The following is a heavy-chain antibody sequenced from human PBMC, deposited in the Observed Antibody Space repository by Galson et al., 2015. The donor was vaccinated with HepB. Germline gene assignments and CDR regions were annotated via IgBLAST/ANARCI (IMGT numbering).Heavy chain of an antibody. J-gene: IGHJ5*02. CDR2: TYHGSKWYT. V-gene: IGHV6-1*01. D-gene: IGHD3-16*01. Sequence: CAISGDSVSNNGAAWNWIRQSPSRGLEWLGRTYHGSKWYTDYAVSVKSRITINPDTSKNQFSLQLSSVTAADTAVYYCARGGRWSPTYNWFDPWGQGTLVTVSS. CDR1: GDSVSNNGAA. CDR3: ARGGRWSPTYNWFDP.